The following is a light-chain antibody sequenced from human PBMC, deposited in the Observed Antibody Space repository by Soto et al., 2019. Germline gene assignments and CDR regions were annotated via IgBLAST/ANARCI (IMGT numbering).Light chain of an antibody. CDR2: AAS. J-gene: IGKJ1*01. CDR3: HQVYTYPRT. CDR1: QSISSY. V-gene: IGKV1-39*01. Sequence: DIQMTQSPSSLSASVGDRVTITCRASQSISSYLNWYQQKPGKAPKLLIYAASSLQSGVPSRFSGSGSGTEFTLTISRLQPEDFATYYCHQVYTYPRTFGQGTKVDIK.